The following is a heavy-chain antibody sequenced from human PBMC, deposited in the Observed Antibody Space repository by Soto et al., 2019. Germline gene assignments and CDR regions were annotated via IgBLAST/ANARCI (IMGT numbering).Heavy chain of an antibody. J-gene: IGHJ4*02. Sequence: QVQLQQWGAGLLKPSETLSLTCAVYGGSFSGYYWSWIRQPPGKGLEWIGEINHSGSTNYNPSLKSRVTISVDTSKNQFALKLSAVGAADTAVYYCARGGVYCSSTSCHYFDYWGQGTLVTVSS. D-gene: IGHD2-2*01. V-gene: IGHV4-34*01. CDR2: INHSGST. CDR1: GGSFSGYY. CDR3: ARGGVYCSSTSCHYFDY.